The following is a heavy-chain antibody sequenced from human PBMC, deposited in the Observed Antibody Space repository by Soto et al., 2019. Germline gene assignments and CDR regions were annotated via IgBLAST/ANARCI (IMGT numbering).Heavy chain of an antibody. CDR3: ARRHSGSQERGAFDI. J-gene: IGHJ3*02. CDR1: GGSISNHY. D-gene: IGHD6-13*01. V-gene: IGHV4-59*08. Sequence: SETLSLTCTVSGGSISNHYWSWVRQPPGKGLEWIGYVHYSGDTNYYPSLKSRVTISVDTSTSHFSLKLNSVTAADTAIYYCARRHSGSQERGAFDIWGRGTLVTVSS. CDR2: VHYSGDT.